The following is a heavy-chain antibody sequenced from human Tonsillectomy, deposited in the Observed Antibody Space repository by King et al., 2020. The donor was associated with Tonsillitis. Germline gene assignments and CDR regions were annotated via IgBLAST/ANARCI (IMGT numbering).Heavy chain of an antibody. CDR2: SSYDGSNK. Sequence: VQLVESGGGVVQPGRSLRLSCAASGFTFSNYPMHWVRQAPGKGLEWVAVSSYDGSNKYYADSVKGRFTCSRDNSKNTLYMQMNSLRGEETAVYYCARAPNYDSETLRIDPWGEGTLVTVSS. V-gene: IGHV3-30-3*01. D-gene: IGHD3-16*01. CDR3: ARAPNYDSETLRIDP. J-gene: IGHJ5*02. CDR1: GFTFSNYP.